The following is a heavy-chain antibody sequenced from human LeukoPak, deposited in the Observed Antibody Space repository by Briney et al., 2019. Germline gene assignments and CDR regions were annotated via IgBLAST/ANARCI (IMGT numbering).Heavy chain of an antibody. D-gene: IGHD3-22*01. CDR3: ARRHYDSSGYYYGDAFDI. CDR1: GAFGGSISSYY. V-gene: IGHV4-59*04. CDR2: VYYSGST. Sequence: SETLSLTCTISGAFGGSISSYYWSWIRQPPGKGLEWIGYVYYSGSTYYNPSLKSRVTISVDTSKNQFSLKLSSVTAADTAVYYCARRHYDSSGYYYGDAFDIWGQGTMVTVSS. J-gene: IGHJ3*02.